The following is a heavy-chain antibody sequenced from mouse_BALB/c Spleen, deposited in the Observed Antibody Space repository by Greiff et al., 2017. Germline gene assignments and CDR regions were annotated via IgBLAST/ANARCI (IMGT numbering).Heavy chain of an antibody. J-gene: IGHJ3*01. CDR1: GFTFSSYA. Sequence: EVMLVESGGGLVKPGGSLKLSCAASGFTFSSYAMSWVRQTPEKRLEWVASISSGGSTYYPDSMKGRFTISRDNARNILYLQMSSLRSEDTAMYYCARDGEVLDSAYWGQGTLVTVSA. CDR2: ISSGGST. D-gene: IGHD1-3*01. V-gene: IGHV5-6-5*01. CDR3: ARDGEVLDSAY.